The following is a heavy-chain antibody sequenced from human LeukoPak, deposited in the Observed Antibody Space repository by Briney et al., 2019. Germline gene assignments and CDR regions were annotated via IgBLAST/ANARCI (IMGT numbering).Heavy chain of an antibody. CDR3: VRVRSGSISDS. D-gene: IGHD1-26*01. V-gene: IGHV4-39*07. CDR1: GGSISSTNYY. J-gene: IGHJ4*02. CDR2: ISYSGRT. Sequence: SETLSLTCTVSGGSISSTNYYWGWVRQPPGKGLEWIATISYSGRTYYNPSVKSRVTISRDTSKNQFSLRLNSVTAADTAVYYCVRVRSGSISDSWGQGTLVTVSS.